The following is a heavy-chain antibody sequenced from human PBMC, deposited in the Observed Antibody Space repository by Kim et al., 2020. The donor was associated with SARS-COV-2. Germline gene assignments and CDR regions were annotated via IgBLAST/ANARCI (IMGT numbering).Heavy chain of an antibody. CDR2: INHSGST. Sequence: SETLSLTCAVYGGSFSGYYWSWIRQPPGKGLEWIGEINHSGSTNYNPSLKSRVTISVDTSKNQFSLKLSSVTAADTAVYYCARTDCSSTSCPRWDDAFDIWGQGTMVTVSS. CDR3: ARTDCSSTSCPRWDDAFDI. V-gene: IGHV4-34*01. D-gene: IGHD2-2*01. CDR1: GGSFSGYY. J-gene: IGHJ3*02.